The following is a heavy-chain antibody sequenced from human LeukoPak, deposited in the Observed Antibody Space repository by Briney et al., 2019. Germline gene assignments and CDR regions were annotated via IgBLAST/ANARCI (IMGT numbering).Heavy chain of an antibody. CDR2: ISSSSSYI. D-gene: IGHD3-3*01. Sequence: GGSLRLSCAASGFTFSSYSMNWVRQAPGKGLEWVSSISSSSSYIYYADSVKGRFTISRDNAKNSLYLQMNSLRAEDTAVYYCARYDFWSGYRPLDYWGQRTLVTVSS. J-gene: IGHJ4*02. CDR3: ARYDFWSGYRPLDY. V-gene: IGHV3-21*01. CDR1: GFTFSSYS.